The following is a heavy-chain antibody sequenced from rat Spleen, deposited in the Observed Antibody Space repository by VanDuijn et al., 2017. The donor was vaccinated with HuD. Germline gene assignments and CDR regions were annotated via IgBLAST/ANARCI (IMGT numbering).Heavy chain of an antibody. CDR3: TTGDYGYTRLFVY. J-gene: IGHJ3*01. D-gene: IGHD1-9*01. V-gene: IGHV5S10*01. Sequence: EVQLVESGGGLVQPGRSLKLSCAASGFTFSDHAMAWVRQFPKKGLEWVATIIYDGSRTYYRDSVKGRFTISRDNAKSSLYLQMDSLRSEDTATYYCTTGDYGYTRLFVYWGQGTLVTVSS. CDR1: GFTFSDHA. CDR2: IIYDGSRT.